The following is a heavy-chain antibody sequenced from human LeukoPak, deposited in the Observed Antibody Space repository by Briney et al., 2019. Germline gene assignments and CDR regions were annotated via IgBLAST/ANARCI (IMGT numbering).Heavy chain of an antibody. V-gene: IGHV3-64*01. J-gene: IGHJ4*02. Sequence: GGSLRLSCAASGFTFSSYAMHWVRQAPGKGLEYVSAISSNGGSTYYANSVKGRFTISRDNSKNTLYLQMGSLRAEDMAVYYCASGGFGDYYDSSGYIHWGQGTLVTVSS. CDR2: ISSNGGST. CDR1: GFTFSSYA. D-gene: IGHD3-22*01. CDR3: ASGGFGDYYDSSGYIH.